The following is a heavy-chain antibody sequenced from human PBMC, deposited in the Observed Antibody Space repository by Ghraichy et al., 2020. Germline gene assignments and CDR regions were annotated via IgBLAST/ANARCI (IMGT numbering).Heavy chain of an antibody. J-gene: IGHJ2*01. CDR1: GFIIDEYV. CDR3: ARELIDSSGYIAWYFDL. V-gene: IGHV3-9*01. D-gene: IGHD3-22*01. Sequence: GGSLRLSCAPSGFIIDEYVMHWVRQAPGKGLEWVSSIRWNTGSRDYADSVRGRFTISRDNAKNSLYLQMNSLRAGDTAVYYCARELIDSSGYIAWYFDLWGRGTLVTVSS. CDR2: IRWNTGSR.